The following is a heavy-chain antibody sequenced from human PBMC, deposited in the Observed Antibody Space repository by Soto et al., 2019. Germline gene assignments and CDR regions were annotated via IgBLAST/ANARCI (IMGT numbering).Heavy chain of an antibody. CDR1: GGTFSSYT. V-gene: IGHV1-69*01. CDR2: FVPIVGTT. J-gene: IGHJ4*02. D-gene: IGHD1-26*01. Sequence: VQLVQSGAEVNQPGSSVNVSCKASGGTFSSYTVTWVRQAPGQGLEWMGGFVPIVGTTDYSQNFQGRLTITADESATTGYMELSSLTSDDTARYYCAIGSTYSGEFEFWGQGTLVTVSS. CDR3: AIGSTYSGEFEF.